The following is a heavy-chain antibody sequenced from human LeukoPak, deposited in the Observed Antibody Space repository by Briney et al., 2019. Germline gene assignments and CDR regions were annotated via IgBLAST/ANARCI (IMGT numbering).Heavy chain of an antibody. CDR3: AKKGFQLPYYFDY. J-gene: IGHJ4*02. D-gene: IGHD2-2*01. CDR1: RFTFSSYA. Sequence: PGGSLRLSCAASRFTFSSYAMSWVRQAPGKGLEWVSAINGSGGSTYYADSVKGRFTTSRDNSKNTLYLQMNSLRAEDTAVYYCAKKGFQLPYYFDYWGQGTLVTVSS. V-gene: IGHV3-23*01. CDR2: INGSGGST.